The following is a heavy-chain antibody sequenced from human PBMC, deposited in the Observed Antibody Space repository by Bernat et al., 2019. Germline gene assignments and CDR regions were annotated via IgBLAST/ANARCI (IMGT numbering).Heavy chain of an antibody. CDR3: ARHGIEWELPQYYFDY. D-gene: IGHD1-26*01. CDR1: GGSISSSSYY. Sequence: QLQLQESGPGLVKPSETLSLTCTVSGGSISSSSYYWGWIRQPPGKGLEWIGSIYYSGCTYYNPSLKSRVTISVDTSKNQFSLKLSSVTAADTAVYYCARHGIEWELPQYYFDYWGQGTLVTVSS. V-gene: IGHV4-39*01. J-gene: IGHJ4*02. CDR2: IYYSGCT.